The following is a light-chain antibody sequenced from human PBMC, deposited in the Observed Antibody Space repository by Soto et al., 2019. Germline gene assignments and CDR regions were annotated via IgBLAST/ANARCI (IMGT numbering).Light chain of an antibody. CDR1: SSNIRNNY. V-gene: IGLV1-51*01. Sequence: QSVLTQPPSVSAAPGQKVTISCSGSSSNIRNNYVSWYQQLPGTAPKLLIYDNNKRPSGIPDRFSGSKSGTSATLGITGLQTGDEADYYCGTWDSSLSAYVFGTGTKLIVL. J-gene: IGLJ1*01. CDR3: GTWDSSLSAYV. CDR2: DNN.